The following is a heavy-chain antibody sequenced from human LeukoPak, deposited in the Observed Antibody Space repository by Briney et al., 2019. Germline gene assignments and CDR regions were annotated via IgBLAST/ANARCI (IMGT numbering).Heavy chain of an antibody. J-gene: IGHJ4*02. Sequence: GGSLRLSCAASGFTVSSNYMSWVRQAPGKGLVWVSVIYSGGSTYADYVKGRFTISRDNSKNTLYLQMNSLRAEDTAVYYCARGLTHTLVRLNWGQGTLVTVSS. V-gene: IGHV3-66*01. CDR3: ARGLTHTLVRLN. CDR2: IYSGGST. D-gene: IGHD2-15*01. CDR1: GFTVSSNY.